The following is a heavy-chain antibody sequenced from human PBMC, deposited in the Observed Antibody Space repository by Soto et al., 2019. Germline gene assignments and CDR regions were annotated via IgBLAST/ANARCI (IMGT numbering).Heavy chain of an antibody. V-gene: IGHV4-30-2*01. J-gene: IGHJ4*02. D-gene: IGHD5-12*01. Sequence: SETLSLTCAVSGGSISSGGYSWSWIRQPPGKGLEWIGYIYHSGSTYYNPSLKSRVTISVDRSKNQFSLKLSSVTAADTAVYYCARSTDIAAPYFDYWGQGTLVTVSS. CDR1: GGSISSGGYS. CDR3: ARSTDIAAPYFDY. CDR2: IYHSGST.